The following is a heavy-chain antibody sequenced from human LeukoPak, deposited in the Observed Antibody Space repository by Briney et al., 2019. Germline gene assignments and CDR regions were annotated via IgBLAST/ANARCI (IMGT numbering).Heavy chain of an antibody. V-gene: IGHV3-74*01. CDR1: GFTFSSYW. D-gene: IGHD3-16*01. CDR2: ITSDGSST. J-gene: IGHJ3*02. Sequence: GGSLRLSCAASGFTFSSYWMHWVRHAPGEGLVWVSRITSDGSSTSHADSVKGRFTISRDNAKNTLYLQMNSLRAEDTAVYYCARDYAVGESFDIWGQGTLVTVSS. CDR3: ARDYAVGESFDI.